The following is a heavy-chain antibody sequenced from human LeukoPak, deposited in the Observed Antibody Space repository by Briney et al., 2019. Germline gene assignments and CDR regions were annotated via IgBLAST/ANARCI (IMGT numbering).Heavy chain of an antibody. CDR1: GFTFSSYW. Sequence: GGSLRLSCAASGFTFSSYWMSWVRQAPGKGLEWVANIKQDGSEKYYVDSVKGRFTISRDNAKNSLYLQMNSLRAEDTAVYYCARGTRYYDILTGYHEAFFDYWGQGTLVTVSS. V-gene: IGHV3-7*01. CDR2: IKQDGSEK. J-gene: IGHJ4*02. D-gene: IGHD3-9*01. CDR3: ARGTRYYDILTGYHEAFFDY.